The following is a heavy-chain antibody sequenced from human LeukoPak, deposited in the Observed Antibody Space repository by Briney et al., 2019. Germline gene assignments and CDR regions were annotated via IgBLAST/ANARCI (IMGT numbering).Heavy chain of an antibody. Sequence: ASETLSLTCTVSGGSISGSHYYWAWIRQPPGKGLEWIGMINYSGNRYYNPSLWSRVTISVDTSKNQFSLNLNSVTAADTAVYYCARGYDYWGQGTLVAVSS. J-gene: IGHJ4*02. V-gene: IGHV4-39*01. CDR3: ARGYDY. D-gene: IGHD3-22*01. CDR1: GGSISGSHYY. CDR2: INYSGNR.